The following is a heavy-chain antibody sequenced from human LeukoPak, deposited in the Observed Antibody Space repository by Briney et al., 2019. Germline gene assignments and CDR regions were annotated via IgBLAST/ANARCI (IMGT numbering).Heavy chain of an antibody. CDR3: ARARGGKLLWFGGRYGMDV. J-gene: IGHJ6*04. V-gene: IGHV4-34*01. CDR2: INHSGST. CDR1: GGSFSGYY. Sequence: PSETLSLTCAVYGGSFSGYYWSWIRQPPGKGLEWIGEINHSGSTNYNPSLKSRVTISVDTSKNQFPLKLSSVTAADTAVYYCARARGGKLLWFGGRYGMDVWGKGTTVTVSS. D-gene: IGHD3-10*01.